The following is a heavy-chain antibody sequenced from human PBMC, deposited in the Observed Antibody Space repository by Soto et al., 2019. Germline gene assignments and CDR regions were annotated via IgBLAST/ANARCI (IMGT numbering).Heavy chain of an antibody. Sequence: GGSLRLSCAASGFTFSSYAMHWVRQAPGKGLEWVAVISYDGSNKYYADSVKGRFTISRDNSKNTLYLQMNSLRAEDTAVYYCARSGYYYDSSGSYYFDYWGQGTLVTVSS. CDR3: ARSGYYYDSSGSYYFDY. V-gene: IGHV3-30-3*01. D-gene: IGHD3-22*01. J-gene: IGHJ4*02. CDR2: ISYDGSNK. CDR1: GFTFSSYA.